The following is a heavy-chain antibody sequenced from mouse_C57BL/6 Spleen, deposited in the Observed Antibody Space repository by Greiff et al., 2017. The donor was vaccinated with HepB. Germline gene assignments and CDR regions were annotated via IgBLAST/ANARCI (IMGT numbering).Heavy chain of an antibody. CDR3: AREAHYEYDTRAMDY. J-gene: IGHJ4*01. CDR2: IYPGDGDT. CDR1: GYAFRSYW. V-gene: IGHV1-80*01. D-gene: IGHD2-4*01. Sequence: QVQLKESGAELVKPGASVKISCKASGYAFRSYWMNWVKQRPGKGLEWIGQIYPGDGDTNYNGKFKGKATLTADKSSSTAYMQLSSLTSEDSAVYFCAREAHYEYDTRAMDYWGQRTAVTVTS.